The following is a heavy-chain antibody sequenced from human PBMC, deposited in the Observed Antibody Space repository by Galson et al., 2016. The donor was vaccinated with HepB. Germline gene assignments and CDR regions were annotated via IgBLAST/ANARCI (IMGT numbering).Heavy chain of an antibody. CDR1: GFTFSTYT. Sequence: SLRLSCAASGFTFSTYTMNWVRQAPGKGLEWVSSISSSSFFIYYADTVKGRFTISRDNANNSLYLQMNSLRAEDTAVYYCARVAAKESWGNTILGVVSNWFDPWCQGTLVTVSS. D-gene: IGHD3-3*01. V-gene: IGHV3-21*01. CDR3: ARVAAKESWGNTILGVVSNWFDP. J-gene: IGHJ5*02. CDR2: ISSSSFFI.